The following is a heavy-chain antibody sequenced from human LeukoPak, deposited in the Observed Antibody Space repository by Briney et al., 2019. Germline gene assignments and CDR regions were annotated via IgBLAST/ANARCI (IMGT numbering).Heavy chain of an antibody. J-gene: IGHJ3*02. CDR1: GFTFSRYW. Sequence: GGSLRLSCAASGFTFSRYWMTWVRQAPGEGLEWVANIRQDGSDKYYVDSVKGRFTISRDNAKNSLFLQMNSLRAEDTAVYYCAKGTYYYDSSGGGDAFDIWGQGTMVTVSS. CDR2: IRQDGSDK. D-gene: IGHD3-22*01. CDR3: AKGTYYYDSSGGGDAFDI. V-gene: IGHV3-7*01.